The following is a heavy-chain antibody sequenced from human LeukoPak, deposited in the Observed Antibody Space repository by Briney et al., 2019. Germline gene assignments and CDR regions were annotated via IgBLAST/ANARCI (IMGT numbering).Heavy chain of an antibody. D-gene: IGHD5-18*01. Sequence: PSETLSLTCTVSGGSISSSNYYWGWIRQPPGKGLEWIGSIYYSGSTNYNPSLKSRVTISVDTSKNQFSLKLSSVTAADTAVYYCARGYSYGLIFDYWGQGTLVTVSS. V-gene: IGHV4-39*07. CDR3: ARGYSYGLIFDY. J-gene: IGHJ4*02. CDR1: GGSISSSNYY. CDR2: IYYSGST.